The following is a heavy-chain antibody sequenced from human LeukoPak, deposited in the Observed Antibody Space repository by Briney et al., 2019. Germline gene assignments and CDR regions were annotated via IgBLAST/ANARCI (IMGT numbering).Heavy chain of an antibody. CDR1: GFTFSDYY. V-gene: IGHV3-11*04. CDR3: ARDNMIVEAVLYYFDY. J-gene: IGHJ4*02. D-gene: IGHD3-22*01. Sequence: GGSLRLSCAASGFTFSDYYMSWIRQAPGKGLEWVSYISSSGSTIYYADSVKGRFTISRDNAKNSLYLQMNSLRAEDTAVYYCARDNMIVEAVLYYFDYWGQGTLVTVSS. CDR2: ISSSGSTI.